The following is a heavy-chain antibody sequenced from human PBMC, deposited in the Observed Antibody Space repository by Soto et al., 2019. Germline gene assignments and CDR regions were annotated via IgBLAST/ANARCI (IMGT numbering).Heavy chain of an antibody. D-gene: IGHD4-17*01. J-gene: IGHJ4*02. Sequence: ASVKVSCKASGYTFTSYAMHWVRQAPGQRLEWMGWINAGNGNTKYSRKFQGRVTITRDTSASTAYMELSSLRSEDTAVYYCARAPATPYGTLGYWGQGTLVTVSS. CDR1: GYTFTSYA. CDR3: ARAPATPYGTLGY. CDR2: INAGNGNT. V-gene: IGHV1-3*01.